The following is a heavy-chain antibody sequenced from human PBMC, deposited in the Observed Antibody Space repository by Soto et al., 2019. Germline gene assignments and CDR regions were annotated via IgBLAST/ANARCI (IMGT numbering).Heavy chain of an antibody. V-gene: IGHV1-18*01. CDR1: GYSFTRYG. D-gene: IGHD3-16*01. J-gene: IGHJ6*02. CDR2: INAYNGNT. CDR3: AMVDVYVTPSPQDV. Sequence: ASVKVSCKASGYSFTRYGIGWARQAPGQGLEWMGWINAYNGNTNYAQNLQGRLTLTTDTSTTTTYMELRSLRSNDTAIYYCAMVDVYVTPSPQDVWGQGTTVTVSS.